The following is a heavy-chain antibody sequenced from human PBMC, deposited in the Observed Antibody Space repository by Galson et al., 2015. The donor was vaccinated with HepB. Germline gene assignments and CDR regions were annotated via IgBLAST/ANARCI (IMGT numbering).Heavy chain of an antibody. Sequence: SVKVSCKASGGSFRPYFISWLRQAPGQGPEWMGGINPTYGSPNYAQKLKGRVTITADESSGTAYMELSSLTSEDTAVYYCARGGGVVTNYFDYWGQGTLVTVSS. CDR3: ARGGGVVTNYFDY. D-gene: IGHD3-10*01. CDR2: INPTYGSP. CDR1: GGSFRPYF. J-gene: IGHJ4*02. V-gene: IGHV1-69*13.